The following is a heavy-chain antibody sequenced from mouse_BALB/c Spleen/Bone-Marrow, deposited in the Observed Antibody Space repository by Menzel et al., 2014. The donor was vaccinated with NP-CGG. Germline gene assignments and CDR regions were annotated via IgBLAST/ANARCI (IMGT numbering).Heavy chain of an antibody. CDR1: GFTFSSYG. V-gene: IGHV5-6*02. D-gene: IGHD2-4*01. CDR3: ARRDYDYDGPWFAY. J-gene: IGHJ3*01. Sequence: EVNLVESGGDLVKPGGSLKLSCAASGFTFSSYGVSWVRQTPDKRLERVATISSGGSYTYYPDSVKGRFTISRDNAKNTLYLQMSSLKSEDTAMYYCARRDYDYDGPWFAYWGQGTLVTVSA. CDR2: ISSGGSYT.